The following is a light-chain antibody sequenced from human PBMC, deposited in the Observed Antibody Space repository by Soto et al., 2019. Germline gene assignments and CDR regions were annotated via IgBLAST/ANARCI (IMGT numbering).Light chain of an antibody. CDR2: AAS. J-gene: IGKJ1*01. CDR3: QQYNSYSPTWT. CDR1: QYISSY. V-gene: IGKV1-39*01. Sequence: DIQMTQSPSSLSASVGDRVTITCRASQYISSYLNWYQQKPGKAPKVLIYAASTLQSGVPSRFSGSGSGTDFTLTISNLQPEDFATYYCQQYNSYSPTWTFGQGTKVEIK.